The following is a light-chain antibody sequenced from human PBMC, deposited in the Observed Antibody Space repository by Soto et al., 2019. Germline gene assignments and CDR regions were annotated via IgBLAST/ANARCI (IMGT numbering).Light chain of an antibody. J-gene: IGKJ1*01. V-gene: IGKV3-20*01. CDR1: QSVSSSY. Sequence: ESVLAQSPGTLSLSPGERATLSCRASQSVSSSYLAWYQQKPGQAPSLLIYGASSRATGIPDMFSGSGSGADFTLTISRLEPEDFAVYYCQQYDSSRPTWTFGQGTKVEIK. CDR3: QQYDSSRPTWT. CDR2: GAS.